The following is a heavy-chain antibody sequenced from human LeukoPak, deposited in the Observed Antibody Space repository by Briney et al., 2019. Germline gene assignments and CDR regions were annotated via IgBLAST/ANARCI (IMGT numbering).Heavy chain of an antibody. V-gene: IGHV5-51*01. CDR1: GYSFTSYW. Sequence: GESLKISCKGSGYSFTSYWIGWVRQMPGKGLEWMGIIYPGDSDTGYSPSFQGQVTISADKSISTAYLQWSSLKASDTAMYYCARLNCGGDCYSPLDWFDPWGQGTLVTVSS. D-gene: IGHD2-21*01. CDR3: ARLNCGGDCYSPLDWFDP. J-gene: IGHJ5*02. CDR2: IYPGDSDT.